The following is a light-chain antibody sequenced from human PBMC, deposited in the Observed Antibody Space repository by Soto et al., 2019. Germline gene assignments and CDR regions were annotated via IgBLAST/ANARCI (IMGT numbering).Light chain of an antibody. CDR3: AAWDDSVNGVV. CDR1: SSNIGSNT. CDR2: SNN. V-gene: IGLV1-44*01. Sequence: QSVLTQPPSASETPGQRVTISCSGSSSNIGSNTVSWYQQLTGTAPTLLIYSNNQRPSGVPDRFSGSKSGTSASLAISGLQSEDEADYYCAAWDDSVNGVVFGGGTKLTVL. J-gene: IGLJ2*01.